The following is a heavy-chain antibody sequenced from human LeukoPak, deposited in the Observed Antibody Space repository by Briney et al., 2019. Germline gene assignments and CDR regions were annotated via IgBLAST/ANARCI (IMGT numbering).Heavy chain of an antibody. V-gene: IGHV1-2*06. Sequence: ASVKVSCKASGYTFTGYYIHWVRQAPGQGLEWMGRINPNSGGTNYAQKLQGRVTMSRDTSISTAYMELSRLRSDDTAVYYCARDREGYYDILTGYYGVGAFDIWGQGTMVAVSS. D-gene: IGHD3-9*01. J-gene: IGHJ3*02. CDR2: INPNSGGT. CDR3: ARDREGYYDILTGYYGVGAFDI. CDR1: GYTFTGYY.